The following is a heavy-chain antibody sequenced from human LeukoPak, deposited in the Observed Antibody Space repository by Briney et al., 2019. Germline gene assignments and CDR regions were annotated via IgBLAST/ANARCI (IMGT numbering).Heavy chain of an antibody. CDR3: ARQGVPTRSKHYFDY. V-gene: IGHV4-39*01. Sequence: SETLSLTCTVSGGSISSSSYYWGWIRQPPGKGLEWIGSIYYSGSTYYNPSLKSRVTISVDTSKNQFSLKLSSVTAADTAVYYCARQGVPTRSKHYFDYWGQGTLVTVSS. J-gene: IGHJ4*02. CDR1: GGSISSSSYY. CDR2: IYYSGST. D-gene: IGHD2-2*01.